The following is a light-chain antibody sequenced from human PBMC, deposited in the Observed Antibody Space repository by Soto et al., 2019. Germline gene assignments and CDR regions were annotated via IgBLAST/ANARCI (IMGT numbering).Light chain of an antibody. CDR2: AAS. Sequence: IQLTQSPSSLSASVGDRVTITCRASQGISSYLAWFQQKPGKAPKLLIYAASTLQSGVPSRFSGSGSGTEFTLTISSLQPEDFATYYCQQLNSYPYTFGQGNKVEIK. CDR3: QQLNSYPYT. J-gene: IGKJ2*01. CDR1: QGISSY. V-gene: IGKV1-9*01.